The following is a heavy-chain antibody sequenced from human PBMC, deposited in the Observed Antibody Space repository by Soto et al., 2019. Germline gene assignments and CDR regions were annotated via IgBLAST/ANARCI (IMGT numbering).Heavy chain of an antibody. CDR3: ARGPGRPPLRNYGMGV. J-gene: IGHJ6*02. Sequence: GGSLRLSCAASGFIFNRYGMHWVRQVPGKGLEWVADIWYDGSNKNYADSVKGRFTISRDNSKNTLSLQMNSLRAEDTAVYYCARGPGRPPLRNYGMGVWGQGTTVTVSS. V-gene: IGHV3-33*01. CDR1: GFIFNRYG. CDR2: IWYDGSNK.